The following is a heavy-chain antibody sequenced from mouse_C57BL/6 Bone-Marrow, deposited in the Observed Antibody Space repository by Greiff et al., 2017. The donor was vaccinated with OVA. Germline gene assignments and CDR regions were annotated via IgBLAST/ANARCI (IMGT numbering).Heavy chain of an antibody. CDR3: TGYLWYLDY. Sequence: EVKLVESGEGLVKPGGSLKLSCAASGFTFSSYAMSWVRQTPEKRLEWVAYISSGGDYIYYADTVKGRFTISRDNARNPLYLQMSSLKSEDTAMYYCTGYLWYLDYWGQGTTLTVSS. CDR1: GFTFSSYA. J-gene: IGHJ2*01. D-gene: IGHD1-2*01. CDR2: ISSGGDYI. V-gene: IGHV5-9-1*02.